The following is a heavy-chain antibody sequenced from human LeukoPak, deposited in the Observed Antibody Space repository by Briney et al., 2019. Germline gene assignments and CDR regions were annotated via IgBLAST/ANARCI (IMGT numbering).Heavy chain of an antibody. J-gene: IGHJ4*02. CDR1: GFTFSSQW. CDR3: TSKQDY. Sequence: PGGSLRLSCAASGFTFSSQWMHWVPQAPGKGLVWVSRINTDGSSTSYADSVKGRFTISRDNAKNTLYLQMNSLRAEDTAVYYCTSKQDYWGQGTLVTVSS. CDR2: INTDGSST. V-gene: IGHV3-74*01.